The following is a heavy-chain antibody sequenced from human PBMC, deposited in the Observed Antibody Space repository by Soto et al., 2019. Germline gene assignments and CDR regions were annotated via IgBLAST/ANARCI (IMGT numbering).Heavy chain of an antibody. CDR1: GFTFSSYG. CDR3: AKDRRLRWPYYYGMDV. V-gene: IGHV3-30*18. J-gene: IGHJ6*02. CDR2: ISYDGSNK. Sequence: GGSLRLSCAASGFTFSSYGMHWVRQAPGKGLEWVAVISYDGSNKYYADSVKGRFTISRDNSKNTLYLQMNSLRAEDTAVYYCAKDRRLRWPYYYGMDVWGQGTTVTVSS. D-gene: IGHD4-17*01.